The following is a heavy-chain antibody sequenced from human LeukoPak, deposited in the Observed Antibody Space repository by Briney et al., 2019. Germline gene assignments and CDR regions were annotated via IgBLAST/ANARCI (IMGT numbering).Heavy chain of an antibody. Sequence: SVKVSCKASGGTFSSYAISWVRQAPGQGLEWMGGIIAIFGTANYAQKFQGRVTITADESTSTAYMELSSLRSEDTAVYYCARPIMDTAMVTDAFDIWGQGTMVTVSS. CDR1: GGTFSSYA. D-gene: IGHD5-18*01. J-gene: IGHJ3*02. V-gene: IGHV1-69*13. CDR3: ARPIMDTAMVTDAFDI. CDR2: IIAIFGTA.